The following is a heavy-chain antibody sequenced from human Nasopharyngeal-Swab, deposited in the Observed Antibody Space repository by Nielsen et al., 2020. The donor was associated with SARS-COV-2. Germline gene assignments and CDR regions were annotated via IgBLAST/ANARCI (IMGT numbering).Heavy chain of an antibody. Sequence: GGSLRLSCAASGFTFSSYAMHWVRQAPGKGLEWVAVISYDGSNKYYADSVKGRFTISRDNSKNTLYLQMNSLRAEDTAVYYCARGQYTHQNHYYYGMDVWGQGTMVTVSS. CDR2: ISYDGSNK. D-gene: IGHD2-2*02. V-gene: IGHV3-30*04. CDR3: ARGQYTHQNHYYYGMDV. J-gene: IGHJ6*02. CDR1: GFTFSSYA.